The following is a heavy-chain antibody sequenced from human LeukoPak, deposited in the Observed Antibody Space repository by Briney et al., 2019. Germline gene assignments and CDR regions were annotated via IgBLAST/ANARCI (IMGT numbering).Heavy chain of an antibody. V-gene: IGHV1-69*13. Sequence: GASVKVSCKASGGTFSSYAISWVRQAPGQGLEWMGGIIPIFGTANYAQKFQGRVTITADESTSTAYMELSSLRSEDTAVYYCARDADRDGYNIIDYWGQGTLVTVSS. CDR2: IIPIFGTA. J-gene: IGHJ4*02. CDR3: ARDADRDGYNIIDY. CDR1: GGTFSSYA. D-gene: IGHD5-24*01.